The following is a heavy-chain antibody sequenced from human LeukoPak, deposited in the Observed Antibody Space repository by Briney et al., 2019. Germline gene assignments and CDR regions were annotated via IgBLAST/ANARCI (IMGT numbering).Heavy chain of an antibody. CDR2: INPSGGST. CDR1: GYTFTSYY. Sequence: ASVKVSCKASGYTFTSYYMHWVRQAPGQGLEWMGIINPSGGSTSYAQKFQGRVTMTRDTSTSTVYMELSSLRSEDTAVYYCARVLYSSGWYAPGFDYWGQGTLVTVSS. D-gene: IGHD6-19*01. J-gene: IGHJ4*02. CDR3: ARVLYSSGWYAPGFDY. V-gene: IGHV1-46*03.